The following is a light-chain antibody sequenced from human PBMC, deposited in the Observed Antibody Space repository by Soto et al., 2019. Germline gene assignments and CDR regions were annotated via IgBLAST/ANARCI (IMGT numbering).Light chain of an antibody. CDR2: GTS. Sequence: EIVLTQSPGTLSLSPGERATLPCRASQSVKSSYLAWYQHKPGQAPRLLIYGTSSRATGIPDRFSGSGSGTDFTLTISRLEPEDFAVYYCQQYGSSIIFGQGTRLEIK. J-gene: IGKJ5*01. CDR1: QSVKSSY. CDR3: QQYGSSII. V-gene: IGKV3-20*01.